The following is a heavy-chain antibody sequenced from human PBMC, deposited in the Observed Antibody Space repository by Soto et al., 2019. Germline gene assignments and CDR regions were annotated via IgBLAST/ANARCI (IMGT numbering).Heavy chain of an antibody. CDR2: ISGSGGST. Sequence: LRLSCAASGFTFSSYAMSWVRQAPGKGLEWVSAISGSGGSTYYADSVKGRFTISRDNSKNTLYLQMNSLRAEDTAVYYCANFIRRYSPMAVWGQGTTVTVSS. V-gene: IGHV3-23*01. D-gene: IGHD3-10*01. CDR1: GFTFSSYA. J-gene: IGHJ6*02. CDR3: ANFIRRYSPMAV.